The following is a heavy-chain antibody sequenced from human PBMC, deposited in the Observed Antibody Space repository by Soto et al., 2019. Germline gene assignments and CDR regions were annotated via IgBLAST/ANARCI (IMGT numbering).Heavy chain of an antibody. Sequence: VGSLRLSCAASGFTFSSYAMNWVRQAPGKGLEWVSSISGSGNYIYYADSVKGRFTFSRDNAKNSLYLHMNSLRAEDTAVYYCARDMEFCTNGLCYWFDYWGQGTLVTVSS. CDR2: ISGSGNYI. J-gene: IGHJ4*02. CDR1: GFTFSSYA. D-gene: IGHD2-8*01. V-gene: IGHV3-21*01. CDR3: ARDMEFCTNGLCYWFDY.